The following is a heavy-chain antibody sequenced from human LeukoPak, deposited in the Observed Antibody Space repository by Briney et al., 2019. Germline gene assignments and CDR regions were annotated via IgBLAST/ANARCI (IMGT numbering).Heavy chain of an antibody. CDR1: GGSFSGYY. V-gene: IGHV4-34*01. D-gene: IGHD5-24*01. Sequence: SETLSLTCAVYGGSFSGYYWTWIRQPPGKWLEWIGEINPSGTTNYNPSLKSRVTISVDRSKNQFSLKLRSVTAADTAVFYCARGQGRDGYNGILDYWGQGALVTVSS. J-gene: IGHJ4*02. CDR2: INPSGTT. CDR3: ARGQGRDGYNGILDY.